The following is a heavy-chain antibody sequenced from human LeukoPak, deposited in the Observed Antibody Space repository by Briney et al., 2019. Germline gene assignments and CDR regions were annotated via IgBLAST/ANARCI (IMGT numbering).Heavy chain of an antibody. Sequence: GGSLRLSCAASGFTFSSYSMNWVRQAPGKGLEWVSAISSSSSYIYYADSVKGRFTISGDNAQNSLYLQMTSLRAEDTAVYYCARVAITMVPGVIGWFDPWGQGTLVTVSS. V-gene: IGHV3-21*01. D-gene: IGHD3-10*01. CDR1: GFTFSSYS. J-gene: IGHJ5*02. CDR3: ARVAITMVPGVIGWFDP. CDR2: ISSSSSYI.